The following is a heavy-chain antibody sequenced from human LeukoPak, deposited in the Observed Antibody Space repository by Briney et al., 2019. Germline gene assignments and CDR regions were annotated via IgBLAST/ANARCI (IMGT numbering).Heavy chain of an antibody. CDR1: GGSISSGDYY. CDR3: AGELPPPDSSAFDI. D-gene: IGHD1-14*01. J-gene: IGHJ3*02. Sequence: SQTLSLTCTVSGGSISSGDYYWSWIRQPPGKGLEWIGYIYYSGSTYYNPSLKSRVTISVDTSKNQFSLKLSSVTAADTAVYYCAGELPPPDSSAFDIWGQGTMVTVSS. CDR2: IYYSGST. V-gene: IGHV4-30-4*01.